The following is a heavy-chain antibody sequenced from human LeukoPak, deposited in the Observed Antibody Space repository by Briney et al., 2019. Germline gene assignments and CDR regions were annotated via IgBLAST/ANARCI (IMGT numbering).Heavy chain of an antibody. CDR2: ISYDGSNK. CDR3: ARAGGLPLVVGAFDI. Sequence: PGRSLRLSCAASGFTFSSYAVHWVRQAPGKGLEWVAVISYDGSNKYYADSVKGRFTISRDNSKNTLYLQMNSLRAEDTAVYYCARAGGLPLVVGAFDIWGQGTMVTVSS. D-gene: IGHD2-2*01. J-gene: IGHJ3*02. V-gene: IGHV3-30-3*01. CDR1: GFTFSSYA.